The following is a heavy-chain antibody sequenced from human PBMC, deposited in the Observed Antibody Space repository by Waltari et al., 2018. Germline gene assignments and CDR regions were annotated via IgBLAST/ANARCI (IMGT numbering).Heavy chain of an antibody. J-gene: IGHJ4*02. CDR1: GYAFTSLD. V-gene: IGHV1-8*02. CDR2: MSPAAGKT. D-gene: IGHD5-12*01. Sequence: QVQLVQSGAEVRRPGASVKVSCKASGYAFTSLDINWVRQATGQGFEWLGWMSPAAGKTGYSQKFQGRVSMTAYSSIDTFYMKLTSLQSQDTAVYYCARGVAQGVDYWGQGTLVTVSS. CDR3: ARGVAQGVDY.